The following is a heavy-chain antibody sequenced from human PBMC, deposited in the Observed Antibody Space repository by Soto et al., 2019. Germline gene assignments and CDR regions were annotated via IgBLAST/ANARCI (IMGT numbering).Heavy chain of an antibody. V-gene: IGHV3-23*01. CDR1: GFTVSTYA. CDR3: VRDMQLWRLDS. J-gene: IGHJ4*02. Sequence: HPGGSLRLSCVTSGFTVSTYAMSWVRQAPGKGLQWVSGIEIGDKTYYADSVKGRFTISRDNSKNTLYLHMNSLRAEDTAVYYCVRDMQLWRLDSWGQGTLVTVSS. D-gene: IGHD2-15*01. CDR2: IEIGDKT.